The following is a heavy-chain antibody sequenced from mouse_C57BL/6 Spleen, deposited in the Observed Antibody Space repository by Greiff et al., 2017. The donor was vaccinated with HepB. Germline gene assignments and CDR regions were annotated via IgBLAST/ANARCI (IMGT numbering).Heavy chain of an antibody. CDR1: GYAFTNYL. Sequence: VQLQQSGAELVRPGPSVKVSCKASGYAFTNYLIEWVKQRPGQGLEWIGVINPGSGGTNYNEKFKGKATLTADKSSSTAYMQLSSLTSEDSAVYFCAKISYYYGFDYWGQGTTLTVSS. D-gene: IGHD1-1*01. CDR2: INPGSGGT. V-gene: IGHV1-54*01. CDR3: AKISYYYGFDY. J-gene: IGHJ2*01.